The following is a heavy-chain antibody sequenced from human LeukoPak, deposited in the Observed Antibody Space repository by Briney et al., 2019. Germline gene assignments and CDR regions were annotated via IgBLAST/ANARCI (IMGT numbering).Heavy chain of an antibody. CDR2: INPNSGGT. D-gene: IGHD3-22*01. CDR3: ARLYYDSSGKRAYYYVMDV. CDR1: GYTFTGYY. Sequence: ASVKVSCKASGYTFTGYYMHWVRQAPGQGFEWMGWINPNSGGTNYAQKFQGRVTMTRDTSISTAYMELSRLRSDDTAVYYCARLYYDSSGKRAYYYVMDVWGQGTTVTVSS. V-gene: IGHV1-2*02. J-gene: IGHJ6*02.